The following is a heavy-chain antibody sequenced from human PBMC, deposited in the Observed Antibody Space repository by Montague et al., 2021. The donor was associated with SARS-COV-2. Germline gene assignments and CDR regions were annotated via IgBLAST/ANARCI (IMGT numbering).Heavy chain of an antibody. CDR1: GDSVSSNRAA. V-gene: IGHV6-1*01. Sequence: CAISGDSVSSNRAAWNWIRQSPSRGLEWLGRTYYRSKWHNDYAVSVKSRITINPDTSKNQFSLRLKSVTPEDTAVYYCARGWVATIPHMDNWGQGSLVIVSS. D-gene: IGHD5-12*01. J-gene: IGHJ4*02. CDR2: TYYRSKWHN. CDR3: ARGWVATIPHMDN.